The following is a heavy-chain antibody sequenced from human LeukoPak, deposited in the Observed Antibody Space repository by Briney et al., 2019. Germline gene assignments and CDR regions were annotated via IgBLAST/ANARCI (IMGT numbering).Heavy chain of an antibody. D-gene: IGHD6-13*01. J-gene: IGHJ4*02. CDR1: GFTFSSYS. CDR2: ISSSSSYI. Sequence: GGSLRLSCAASGFTFSSYSMNWVRQAPGKGLEWVSSISSSSSYIYYADSVKGRFTISRDNAKNSLYLQMNSLRAEDTAVYYCTRDPRGSSARDYWGQGTLVTVSS. CDR3: TRDPRGSSARDY. V-gene: IGHV3-21*01.